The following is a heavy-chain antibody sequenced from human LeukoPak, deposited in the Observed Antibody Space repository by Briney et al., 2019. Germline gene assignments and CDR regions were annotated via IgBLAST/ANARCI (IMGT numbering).Heavy chain of an antibody. CDR1: GGSISSYY. CDR3: ARHGVLEAIPYYMDV. J-gene: IGHJ6*03. CDR2: IYYSGST. V-gene: IGHV4-39*01. D-gene: IGHD1-1*01. Sequence: SETLSLTCTVSGGSISSYYWGWIRQPPGKGLEWIGSIYYSGSTYYNPSLKSRVTISVDTSKNQFSLKLSSVTAADTAVYYCARHGVLEAIPYYMDVWGKGTTVTVSS.